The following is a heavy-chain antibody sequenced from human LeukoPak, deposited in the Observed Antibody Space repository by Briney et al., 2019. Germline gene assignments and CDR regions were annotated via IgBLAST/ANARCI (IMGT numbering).Heavy chain of an antibody. J-gene: IGHJ6*03. CDR1: GYTFTGYY. D-gene: IGHD1-26*01. Sequence: ASVKVSCKASGYTFTGYYMHWVRQAPGQGLEWMGWINPNSGDTNYAQKFQERVTITRDMSTSTAYMELSSLRSEDTAVYYCAASSGSYFPYYYYMDVWGKGTTVTVSS. V-gene: IGHV1-2*02. CDR3: AASSGSYFPYYYYMDV. CDR2: INPNSGDT.